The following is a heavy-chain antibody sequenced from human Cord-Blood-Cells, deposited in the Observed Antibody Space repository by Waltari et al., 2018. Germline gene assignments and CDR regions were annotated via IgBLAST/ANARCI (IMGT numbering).Heavy chain of an antibody. D-gene: IGHD7-27*01. Sequence: QVQLVESGGGVVQPGRSLRLSCAVPGFTFSSYGMHWVRQAPGKGLEWVAVIWYDGSNKYYADSVKGRFTISRDNSKNTLYLQMNSLRAEDTAVYYCARVPVTGDDWYFDLWGRGTLVTVSS. CDR1: GFTFSSYG. CDR2: IWYDGSNK. V-gene: IGHV3-33*01. J-gene: IGHJ2*01. CDR3: ARVPVTGDDWYFDL.